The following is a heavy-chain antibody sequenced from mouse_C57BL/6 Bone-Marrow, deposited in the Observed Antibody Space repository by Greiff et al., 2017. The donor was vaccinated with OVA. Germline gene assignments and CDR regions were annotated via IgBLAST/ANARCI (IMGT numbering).Heavy chain of an antibody. CDR1: GFTFSDYG. CDR2: ISSGSSTI. V-gene: IGHV5-17*01. J-gene: IGHJ2*01. Sequence: EVKLVESGGGLVKPGGSLKLSCAASGFTFSDYGMHWVRQAPEKGLEWVAYISSGSSTIYYADTVKGRFTISRDNAKNTLFLQMTSLRSEDTAMYYCARGVPSYFDYWGQGTTLTVSS. CDR3: ARGVPSYFDY.